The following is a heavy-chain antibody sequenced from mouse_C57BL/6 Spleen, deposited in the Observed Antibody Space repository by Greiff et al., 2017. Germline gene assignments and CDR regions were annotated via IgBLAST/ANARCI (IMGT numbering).Heavy chain of an antibody. D-gene: IGHD1-1*01. J-gene: IGHJ3*01. Sequence: EVKLMESEGGLVQPGSSMKLSCTASGFTFSDYYMAWVRQVPEKGLEWVANINYDGSSTYYLDSLKSRFIISRDNAKNILYLQMSSLKSEDTATYYCARDGGYYYCSSYGFAYWGQGTLVTVSA. CDR3: ARDGGYYYCSSYGFAY. CDR1: GFTFSDYY. V-gene: IGHV5-16*01. CDR2: INYDGSST.